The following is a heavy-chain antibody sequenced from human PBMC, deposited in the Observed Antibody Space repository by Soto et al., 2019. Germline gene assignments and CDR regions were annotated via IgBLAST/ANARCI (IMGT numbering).Heavy chain of an antibody. CDR2: MNPKSANT. Sequence: VKVSCKASGYTFPSYDINWVRQATGQGLEWMGWMNPKSANTGYAQKFQGRVIMTRNTSISTAYMELSSLRSEDTAVYYCARSCSGGSCYGSFFDSWGQGTPVTVSS. J-gene: IGHJ4*02. CDR1: GYTFPSYD. D-gene: IGHD2-15*01. CDR3: ARSCSGGSCYGSFFDS. V-gene: IGHV1-8*01.